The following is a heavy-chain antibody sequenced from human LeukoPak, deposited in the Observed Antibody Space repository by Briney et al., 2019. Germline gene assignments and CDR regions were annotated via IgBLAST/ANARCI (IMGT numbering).Heavy chain of an antibody. CDR2: IYYSGST. CDR1: GGSTSRRSYY. CDR3: ARVDLYSSSWRASNWFDP. D-gene: IGHD6-13*01. J-gene: IGHJ5*02. V-gene: IGHV4-30-4*08. Sequence: SETLSLTCSISGGSTSRRSYYWGWIRQPPGKGLEWIGYIYYSGSTYYNPSLKSRVTISVDTSKNQFSLKLSSVTAADTAVYYCARVDLYSSSWRASNWFDPWGQGTLVTVSS.